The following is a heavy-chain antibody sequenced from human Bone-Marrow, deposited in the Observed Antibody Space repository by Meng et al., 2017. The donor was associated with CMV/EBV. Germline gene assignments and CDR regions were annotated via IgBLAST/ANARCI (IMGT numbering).Heavy chain of an antibody. CDR1: GFNFSSDW. CDR3: ARDEGDITIFGVVIISSGMDV. Sequence: GESLKISCAASGFNFSSDWMHWVRQAPGKGLEWVSYISSSGSTIYYADSVKGRFTISRDNAKNSLYLQMNSLRAEDTAVYYCARDEGDITIFGVVIISSGMDVWGQGTTVTVSS. J-gene: IGHJ6*02. V-gene: IGHV3-48*04. CDR2: ISSSGSTI. D-gene: IGHD3-3*01.